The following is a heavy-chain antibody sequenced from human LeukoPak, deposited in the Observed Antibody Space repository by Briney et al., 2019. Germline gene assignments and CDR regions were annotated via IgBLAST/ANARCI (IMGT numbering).Heavy chain of an antibody. CDR1: GGTFSSYA. J-gene: IGHJ4*02. V-gene: IGHV1-69*01. D-gene: IGHD2-2*01. Sequence: SVKVSCKASGGTFSSYAISWVRQAPGQGLEWMGGIIPIFGTANYAQEFQGRVTITADGSTSTAYMELSSLRSEDTAVYYCATSPLKRNAYCSSTSCWFFDYWGQGTLVTVSS. CDR2: IIPIFGTA. CDR3: ATSPLKRNAYCSSTSCWFFDY.